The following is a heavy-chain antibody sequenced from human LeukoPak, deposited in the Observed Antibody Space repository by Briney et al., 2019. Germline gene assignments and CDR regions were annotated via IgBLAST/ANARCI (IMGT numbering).Heavy chain of an antibody. CDR1: GDSVSSNSAA. CDR3: ARLGSGSNY. CDR2: TYYRSKWYT. D-gene: IGHD3-10*01. J-gene: IGHJ4*02. V-gene: IGHV6-1*01. Sequence: SQTLSLTCAISGDSVSSNSAAWIWIRQSPSRGLEWLGRTYYRSKWYTEYAVSVKSRITINPDTSKNQFSLQPSSVNPEDTAVYYCARLGSGSNYWGQGTLVTVSS.